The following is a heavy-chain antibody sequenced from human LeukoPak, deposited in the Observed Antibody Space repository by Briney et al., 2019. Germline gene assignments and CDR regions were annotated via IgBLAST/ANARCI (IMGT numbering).Heavy chain of an antibody. CDR3: ARGRYSGYDWGFDYFDY. Sequence: SQTLSLTCAISGDSVFSNSAAWNWIRQSPSRGLEWLGRTYYRSKWYNDYAVSVKSRITINPDTSKNQFSLQLNSVTPEDTAVYYCARGRYSGYDWGFDYFDYWGQGTLVTVSS. D-gene: IGHD5-12*01. J-gene: IGHJ4*02. CDR2: TYYRSKWYN. V-gene: IGHV6-1*01. CDR1: GDSVFSNSAA.